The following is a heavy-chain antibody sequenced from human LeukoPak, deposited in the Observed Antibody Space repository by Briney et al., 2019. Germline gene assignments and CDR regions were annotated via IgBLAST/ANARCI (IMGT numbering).Heavy chain of an antibody. CDR1: GDSISSSNYY. Sequence: SETLPLTCNVSGDSISSSNYYWAWIRQPPGKGLEWIGNIYSSGTTHSSPSLRSRLTMSADNSKNQLFLKMISVTAADTAVYYCARHNMDLSDFDFWGQGTLVTVSS. V-gene: IGHV4-39*01. D-gene: IGHD3-3*01. J-gene: IGHJ4*02. CDR2: IYSSGTT. CDR3: ARHNMDLSDFDF.